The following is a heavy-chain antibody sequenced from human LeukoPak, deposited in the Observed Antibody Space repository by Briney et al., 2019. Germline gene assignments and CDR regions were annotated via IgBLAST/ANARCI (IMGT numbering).Heavy chain of an antibody. V-gene: IGHV3-21*01. D-gene: IGHD6-13*01. Sequence: GGSLRLSCAASGFTFSSYSMNWVRQAPGKGLEWVSSISSSSSYIYYADSVKGRFTISRDNAKNSLYLQMNSLRAEDTAVYYCARARQQLVRGVYGMVVWGQGTTVTVSS. CDR2: ISSSSSYI. J-gene: IGHJ6*02. CDR1: GFTFSSYS. CDR3: ARARQQLVRGVYGMVV.